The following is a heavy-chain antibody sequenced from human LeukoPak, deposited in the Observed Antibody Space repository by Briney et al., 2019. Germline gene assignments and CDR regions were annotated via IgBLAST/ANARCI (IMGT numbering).Heavy chain of an antibody. CDR3: ARHRYYYRSGSYYGAPYYMDV. J-gene: IGHJ6*03. CDR1: GGSISSSSYY. CDR2: IYYSGST. Sequence: SETLSLTCAVSGGSISSSSYYWGWIRQPPGKGLEWIGSIYYSGSTYYNPSLKSRVTISVDTSKNQFSLKLSSVTAADTAVYYCARHRYYYRSGSYYGAPYYMDVWGKGTTVTISS. D-gene: IGHD3-10*01. V-gene: IGHV4-39*01.